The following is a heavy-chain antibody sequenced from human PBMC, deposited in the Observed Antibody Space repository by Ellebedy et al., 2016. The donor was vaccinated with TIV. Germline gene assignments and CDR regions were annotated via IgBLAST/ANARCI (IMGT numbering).Heavy chain of an antibody. J-gene: IGHJ6*03. CDR1: GYSFTSYW. D-gene: IGHD3-3*01. CDR3: ARGVVSWSGYSSYYYMDV. CDR2: IYPGDSDT. Sequence: GESLKISXKGSGYSFTSYWIGWVRQMPGKGLEWMGIIYPGDSDTRYSPSFQGQVTISADKSISTAYLEWSSLKASDTAMYYCARGVVSWSGYSSYYYMDVWGNGTTVTISS. V-gene: IGHV5-51*01.